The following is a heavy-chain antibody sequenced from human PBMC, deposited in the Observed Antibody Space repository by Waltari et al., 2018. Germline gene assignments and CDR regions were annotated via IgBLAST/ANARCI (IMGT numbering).Heavy chain of an antibody. CDR2: MNPNRGNT. Sequence: QVQLVHSGAEVKKPAASVKVSCKASGYTFTSYDINSLLPAPGQGLEWMGWMNPNRGNTGYAQKFQGRVTMTRNTSISTAYMELSSLRSEDTAVYYCARHPRGFWSGYYRYNWVDPWGQGTLVTVSS. D-gene: IGHD3-3*01. CDR3: ARHPRGFWSGYYRYNWVDP. CDR1: GYTFTSYD. J-gene: IGHJ5*02. V-gene: IGHV1-8*01.